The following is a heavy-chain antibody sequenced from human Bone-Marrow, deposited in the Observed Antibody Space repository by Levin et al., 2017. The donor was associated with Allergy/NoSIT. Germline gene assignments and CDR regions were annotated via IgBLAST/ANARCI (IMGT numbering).Heavy chain of an antibody. Sequence: PSQTLSLTCNVSGASMTTYYWSWIRQSPGKAPEWIGYIYKTGTTNYNPSLKSRVTMSLDTSKSQFSLNLSSMTAADTAIYYCAREMSGSYSIFDSWGQGILVTVSS. V-gene: IGHV4-59*01. CDR1: GASMTTYY. J-gene: IGHJ4*02. CDR3: AREMSGSYSIFDS. D-gene: IGHD1-26*01. CDR2: IYKTGTT.